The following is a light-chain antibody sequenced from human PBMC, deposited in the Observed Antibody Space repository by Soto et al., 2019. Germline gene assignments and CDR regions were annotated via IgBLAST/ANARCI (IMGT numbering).Light chain of an antibody. V-gene: IGLV2-14*03. CDR2: DVS. J-gene: IGLJ1*01. CDR1: SSDVGGYDY. CDR3: SSYTSTISFYV. Sequence: SVLTQPASVSGSPGQSITISCTGTSSDVGGYDYVSWYQQHPGKAPKLMIYDVSNRPSGVSNRFSGSKSGNTASLTTSGLQAEDEADYYCSSYTSTISFYVFGTGSKVTVL.